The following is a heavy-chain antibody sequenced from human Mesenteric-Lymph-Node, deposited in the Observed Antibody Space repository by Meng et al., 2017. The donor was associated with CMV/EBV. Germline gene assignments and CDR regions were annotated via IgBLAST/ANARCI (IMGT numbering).Heavy chain of an antibody. CDR3: ARVKSSNKWLVGFYYGMDV. V-gene: IGHV3-48*03. CDR1: GFTFSSYE. J-gene: IGHJ6*02. CDR2: ISSSGSSI. Sequence: GGSLRLSCAASGFTFSSYEMNWVRQAPGKGLEWVSYISSSGSSIYYPDSVKGRFTISRDNAKNSLDLQMNSLRAEDTAVYYCARVKSSNKWLVGFYYGMDVWGQGTTVTVSS. D-gene: IGHD6-19*01.